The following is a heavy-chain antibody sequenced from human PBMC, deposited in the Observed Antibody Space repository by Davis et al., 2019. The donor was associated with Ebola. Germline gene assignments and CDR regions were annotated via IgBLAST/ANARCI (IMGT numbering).Heavy chain of an antibody. CDR1: RFTFSSYT. V-gene: IGHV3-21*01. D-gene: IGHD6-19*01. Sequence: GESLKISCAASRFTFSSYTMNWVRQAPGKGLEWVSSISSSSSYIYYEDSVKGRFTISRDNAKNSLYLQMNSLRAEDTAVYYCARGMSSDYYFDYWGQGVLVTVSS. J-gene: IGHJ4*02. CDR3: ARGMSSDYYFDY. CDR2: ISSSSSYI.